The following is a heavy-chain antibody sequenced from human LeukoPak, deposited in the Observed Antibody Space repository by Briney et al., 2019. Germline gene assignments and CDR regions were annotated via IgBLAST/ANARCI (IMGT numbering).Heavy chain of an antibody. CDR1: AFTFSSYA. D-gene: IGHD3-22*01. Sequence: GGSLRLSCAASAFTFSSYAMNWVRQAPGKGLEWVSSISPSGDYIYYADSVKGRFTISRDNAKNSLYLQMNSLRAEDTALYYCAKGVGSSGYYPNDYWGQGTLATVSS. CDR2: ISPSGDYI. CDR3: AKGVGSSGYYPNDY. V-gene: IGHV3-21*04. J-gene: IGHJ4*02.